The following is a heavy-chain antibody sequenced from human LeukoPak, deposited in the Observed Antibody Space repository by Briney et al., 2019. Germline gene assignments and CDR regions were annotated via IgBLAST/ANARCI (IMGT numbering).Heavy chain of an antibody. D-gene: IGHD2-15*01. CDR2: ISGSSGST. CDR3: AKDLRYCSGGSCH. Sequence: PGGSLRLSCAASGFTFSSYAMSWVRQAPGKGLEWVSAISGSSGSTYYADSVKGRFTISRDNSKNTLYLQMNSLRAEDTAVYYCAKDLRYCSGGSCHWGQGTLVTVSS. CDR1: GFTFSSYA. V-gene: IGHV3-23*01. J-gene: IGHJ4*02.